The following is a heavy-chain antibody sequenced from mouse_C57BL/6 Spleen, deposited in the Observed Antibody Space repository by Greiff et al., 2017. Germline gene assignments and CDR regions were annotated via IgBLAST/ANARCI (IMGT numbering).Heavy chain of an antibody. D-gene: IGHD1-1*01. CDR3: ARDSDYNGSSFNYFDY. J-gene: IGHJ2*01. CDR2: INPYNGGT. V-gene: IGHV1-19*01. Sequence: VQLQQPGPVLVKPGASVKMSCKASGYTFTDYYMNWVKQSHGKSLEWIGVINPYNGGTSYNQKFKGKATLTVDKSSSTAYMELNSLTSEDSAVYYCARDSDYNGSSFNYFDYWGQGTTLTVSS. CDR1: GYTFTDYY.